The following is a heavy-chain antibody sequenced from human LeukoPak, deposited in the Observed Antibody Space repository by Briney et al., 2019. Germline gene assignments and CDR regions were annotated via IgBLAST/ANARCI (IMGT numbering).Heavy chain of an antibody. J-gene: IGHJ4*02. CDR1: GFTFSAYW. CDR2: LKQDGSEK. Sequence: PGGSLRLSCAASGFTFSAYWMSWVRQAPGKGLEWVANLKQDGSEKYYVDSVKGRFTISRDNAKNSLYLQMNSLRGEDTAVYYCARDDGCYSASGIYQNYFDHWGQGILVTVSP. CDR3: ARDDGCYSASGIYQNYFDH. D-gene: IGHD3-10*01. V-gene: IGHV3-7*01.